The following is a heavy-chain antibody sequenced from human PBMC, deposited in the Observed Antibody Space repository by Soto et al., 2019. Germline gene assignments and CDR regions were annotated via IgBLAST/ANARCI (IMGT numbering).Heavy chain of an antibody. CDR2: ISVFKGTT. D-gene: IGHD2-2*01. Sequence: ASVKVYCKASGYTFTSYGVSWVRQAPGQGLEWMGWISVFKGTTNYAQKFQGRVTMTTDTSTSTAHMELGSLRSDDTAVYYCARKGSRIRSYDYYYYGMDVWGQGTTVTVSS. CDR1: GYTFTSYG. CDR3: ARKGSRIRSYDYYYYGMDV. J-gene: IGHJ6*02. V-gene: IGHV1-18*01.